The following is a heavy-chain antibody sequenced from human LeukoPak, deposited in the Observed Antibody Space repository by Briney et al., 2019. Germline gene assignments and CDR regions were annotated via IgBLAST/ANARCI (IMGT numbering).Heavy chain of an antibody. CDR1: GGSISSYY. J-gene: IGHJ4*02. Sequence: PSETLSLTCTVSGGSISSYYWSWIRQPPGKGLEWIGYIYYSGSTNYNPSLKSRVTISVDTSKNQFSLKLSSVTAADTAVYYCARVRSGWYRHFDYWGQGTLVTVSS. CDR2: IYYSGST. CDR3: ARVRSGWYRHFDY. V-gene: IGHV4-59*01. D-gene: IGHD6-19*01.